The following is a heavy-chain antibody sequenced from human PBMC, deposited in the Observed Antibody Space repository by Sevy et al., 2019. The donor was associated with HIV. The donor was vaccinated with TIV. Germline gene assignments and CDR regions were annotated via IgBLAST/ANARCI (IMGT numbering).Heavy chain of an antibody. Sequence: GGSLRLSCEASGFTVSGNYMAWVRLAPGKGLEWVSLIDSGGSTYYAGSGKGRFTIPRDNAKNTLYLQMNPLRAEDTAVYFCAMDRYYDASGYYYYYYGMDVWGQGTTVTVSS. CDR3: AMDRYYDASGYYYYYYGMDV. D-gene: IGHD3-22*01. CDR2: IDSGGST. J-gene: IGHJ6*02. CDR1: GFTVSGNY. V-gene: IGHV3-66*01.